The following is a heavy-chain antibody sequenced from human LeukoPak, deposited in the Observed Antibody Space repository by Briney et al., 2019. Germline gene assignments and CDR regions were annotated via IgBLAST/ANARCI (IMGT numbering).Heavy chain of an antibody. Sequence: PGGSLRLSCVVSGFIITSDYMSWVRQAPGKGLVWVSRIKYDASSTSYADSVKGRFTISRDNAKNTLYLQMNSLRAEDTAVYYCARGATYAYYQDYWGQGTLVTVSS. CDR2: IKYDASST. D-gene: IGHD1-26*01. CDR3: ARGATYAYYQDY. CDR1: GFIITSDY. V-gene: IGHV3-74*01. J-gene: IGHJ4*02.